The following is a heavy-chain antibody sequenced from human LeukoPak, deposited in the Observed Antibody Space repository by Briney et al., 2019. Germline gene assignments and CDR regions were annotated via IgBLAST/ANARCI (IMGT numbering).Heavy chain of an antibody. Sequence: SVKVSCTASGGTFSSYAISWVRQAPGQGLEWMGRIIPILGIANYAQKFQGRVTITADKSTSTAYMELSSLRSEDTAVYYCARDAVVVFTFDYWGQGTLVTVSS. CDR1: GGTFSSYA. CDR2: IIPILGIA. CDR3: ARDAVVVFTFDY. V-gene: IGHV1-69*04. D-gene: IGHD3-22*01. J-gene: IGHJ4*02.